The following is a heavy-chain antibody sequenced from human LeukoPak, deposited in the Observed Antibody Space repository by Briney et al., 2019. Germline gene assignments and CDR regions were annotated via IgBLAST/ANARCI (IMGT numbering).Heavy chain of an antibody. J-gene: IGHJ4*02. V-gene: IGHV1-18*01. CDR1: GYTFTSYG. CDR3: ARAPRGEQQLVSDY. Sequence: ASVKVSCKASGYTFTSYGISWVRQAPGQGLEWMGWISAYNGNTNYAQKLQGRVTMTTDTSTSTACMELRSLRSDDTAVYYCARAPRGEQQLVSDYWGQGTLVTVSS. CDR2: ISAYNGNT. D-gene: IGHD6-13*01.